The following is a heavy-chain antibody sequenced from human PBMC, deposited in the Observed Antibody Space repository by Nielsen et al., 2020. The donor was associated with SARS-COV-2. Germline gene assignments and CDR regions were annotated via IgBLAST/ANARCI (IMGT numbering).Heavy chain of an antibody. CDR1: GFIVSNNY. CDR3: AKDNTGWYLSV. D-gene: IGHD6-19*01. CDR2: MYSAGTK. V-gene: IGHV3-53*05. Sequence: GESLKISCAASGFIVSNNYMSWVRQAPGKGLEWVSVMYSAGTKYYADSVKGRFTISRDNSKHTVYLHMSNLRAEDTAVYYCAKDNTGWYLSVWGQGTLVTVSS. J-gene: IGHJ4*02.